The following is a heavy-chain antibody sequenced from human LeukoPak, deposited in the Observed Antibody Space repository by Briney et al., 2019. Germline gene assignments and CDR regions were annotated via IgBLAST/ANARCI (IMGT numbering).Heavy chain of an antibody. J-gene: IGHJ4*02. Sequence: PGGSLRLSCTASGFTFSRYYMHWVHQAPGKGPVWVSRINADGSSTNHADSVKGRFTISRDNSKNTLFLQMHSLRAEDTAIYYCAQDYTGDPPYLHYWGQGTLVTVSS. CDR2: INADGSST. V-gene: IGHV3-74*01. CDR1: GFTFSRYY. CDR3: AQDYTGDPPYLHY. D-gene: IGHD2-8*02.